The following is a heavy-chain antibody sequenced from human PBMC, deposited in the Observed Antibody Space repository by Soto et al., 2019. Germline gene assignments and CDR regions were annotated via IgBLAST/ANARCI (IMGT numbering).Heavy chain of an antibody. J-gene: IGHJ4*02. CDR1: GGSFSGYY. CDR3: ARGRSKYALTYDYIWGSYHAY. Sequence: SETLSLTCAVYGGSFSGYYWSWIRQPPGKGLEWIGEINHSGSTNYNPSLKSRVTISVDTSKNQFSLKLSSVTAADTAVYYCARGRSKYALTYDYIWGSYHAYWGQGTLVTVSS. D-gene: IGHD3-16*02. V-gene: IGHV4-34*01. CDR2: INHSGST.